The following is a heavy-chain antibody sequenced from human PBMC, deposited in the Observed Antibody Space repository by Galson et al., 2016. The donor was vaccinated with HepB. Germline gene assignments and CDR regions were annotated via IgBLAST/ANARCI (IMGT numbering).Heavy chain of an antibody. Sequence: SLRLSCAASGFTFGNYAMHWVRQAPGKGLEWVPVIYPADTTYYADSVKGRFTISRDNSKNTVYLQMNSLRVEDTAGYYCASCGSDNLYYYGMDVWGQGTTVTVSS. J-gene: IGHJ6*02. CDR1: GFTFGNYA. V-gene: IGHV3-53*01. D-gene: IGHD1-26*01. CDR2: IYPADTT. CDR3: ASCGSDNLYYYGMDV.